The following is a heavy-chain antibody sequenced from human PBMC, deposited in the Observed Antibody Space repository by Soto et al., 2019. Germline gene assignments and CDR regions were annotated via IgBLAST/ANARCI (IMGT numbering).Heavy chain of an antibody. CDR3: ARDSPIGSTFSGYDAIDY. J-gene: IGHJ4*02. Sequence: QVQLVQSGAEVKKPGSSVKVSCKTSGGTFSNDIITWVRQAPGQGLEWMGRIIPLLDIANYAQKFQGRVTITADKSTSTAYMERNSLRSEDTAVYYCARDSPIGSTFSGYDAIDYWGQGTLVTVSS. D-gene: IGHD5-12*01. CDR1: GGTFSNDI. V-gene: IGHV1-69*08. CDR2: IIPLLDIA.